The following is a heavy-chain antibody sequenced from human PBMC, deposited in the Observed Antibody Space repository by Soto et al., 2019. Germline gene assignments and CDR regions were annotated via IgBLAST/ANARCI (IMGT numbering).Heavy chain of an antibody. V-gene: IGHV3-33*01. CDR3: ARDPRYYYGSGSYIGYYYYYMDV. D-gene: IGHD3-10*01. CDR2: IWYDGSNK. CDR1: GFTFSSYG. Sequence: GGSLRLSCAASGFTFSSYGMHWVRQAPGKGLEWVAVIWYDGSNKYYADSVKGRFTISRDNSKNTLYLQMNSLRAEDTAVYYCARDPRYYYGSGSYIGYYYYYMDVWGKGTTVTVSS. J-gene: IGHJ6*03.